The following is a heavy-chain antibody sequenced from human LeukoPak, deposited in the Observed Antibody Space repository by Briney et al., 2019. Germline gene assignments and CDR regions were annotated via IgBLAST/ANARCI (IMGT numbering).Heavy chain of an antibody. Sequence: GASVKVSCKASGYSFTDYGVHWVRQAPGQRLEWLAWISAGNGNTKYSQKFQGRVTITRDTSASTAYMELRGLRSEDTAVYYCARMEWNDFGDYYYYGMDVWGKGTTVTVSS. CDR3: ARMEWNDFGDYYYYGMDV. CDR2: ISAGNGNT. V-gene: IGHV1-3*01. D-gene: IGHD1-1*01. CDR1: GYSFTDYG. J-gene: IGHJ6*04.